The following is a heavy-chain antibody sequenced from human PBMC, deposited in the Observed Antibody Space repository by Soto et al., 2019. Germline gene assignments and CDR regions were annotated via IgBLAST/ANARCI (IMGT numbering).Heavy chain of an antibody. Sequence: PGESLKISCKGSGYSFTSYWIGWVRQMPGKGLEWMGIIYPGDSDTRYSPSFQGQVTISADKSISTAYLQWSSLKASDTAMYYCARFSCDILTGYPAPFDYWGQGTLVTVSS. CDR1: GYSFTSYW. D-gene: IGHD3-9*01. CDR3: ARFSCDILTGYPAPFDY. CDR2: IYPGDSDT. V-gene: IGHV5-51*01. J-gene: IGHJ4*02.